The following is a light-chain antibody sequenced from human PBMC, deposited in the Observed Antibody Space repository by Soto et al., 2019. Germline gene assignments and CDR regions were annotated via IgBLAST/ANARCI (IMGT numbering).Light chain of an antibody. V-gene: IGLV2-11*01. J-gene: IGLJ3*02. CDR1: SSDVGGYNY. CDR3: CSFAGSYTFV. Sequence: QSALTQPRSVSGSPGQSVAISCTGTSSDVGGYNYVSWYQQHPGKAPKVMIYDVSERPSGVPDRFSGSKSGNTASLIISGLQAEDEADYYCCSFAGSYTFVFGGGTQLTVL. CDR2: DVS.